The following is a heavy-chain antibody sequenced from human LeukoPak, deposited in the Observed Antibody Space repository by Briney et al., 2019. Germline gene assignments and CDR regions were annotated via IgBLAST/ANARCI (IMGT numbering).Heavy chain of an antibody. D-gene: IGHD6-19*01. Sequence: GGSLRLSCAASGFTFSNYNMNWVHQAPGKGLEWVSYISSSTSTIYYADSVKGRFTISRDNAKNSLYLQMNSLRAEDTAVYYCARDLEQWLSMWYYFDYWGQGTLVTVSS. J-gene: IGHJ4*02. CDR2: ISSSTSTI. CDR3: ARDLEQWLSMWYYFDY. CDR1: GFTFSNYN. V-gene: IGHV3-48*01.